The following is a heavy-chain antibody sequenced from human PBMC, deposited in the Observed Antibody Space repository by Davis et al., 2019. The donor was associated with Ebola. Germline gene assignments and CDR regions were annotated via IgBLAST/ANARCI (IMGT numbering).Heavy chain of an antibody. Sequence: GESLKISCAASGFTFSSYAMSWVRQAPGKGLEWVSAISGSGGSTYYADSVKGRFTISRDNAKNSLYLQMNSLRAEDTAVYYCARDAEYSSLLYYGMDVWGQGTTVTVSS. CDR1: GFTFSSYA. D-gene: IGHD6-6*01. CDR3: ARDAEYSSLLYYGMDV. CDR2: ISGSGGST. J-gene: IGHJ6*02. V-gene: IGHV3-23*01.